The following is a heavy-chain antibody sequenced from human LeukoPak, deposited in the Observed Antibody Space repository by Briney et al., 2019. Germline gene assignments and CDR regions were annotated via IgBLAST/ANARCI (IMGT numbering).Heavy chain of an antibody. V-gene: IGHV4-39*01. CDR1: GGSISSSSYY. CDR3: ARRPYYVDY. Sequence: SETLSLTCTVSGGSISSSSYYWGWIRQPPGKGLEWIGSIYYSGSTYYNPSLKSRVTISVDTSKNQFSLKLSSVTAADTAVYYCARRPYYVDYWGQGTLVTVPS. J-gene: IGHJ4*02. CDR2: IYYSGST.